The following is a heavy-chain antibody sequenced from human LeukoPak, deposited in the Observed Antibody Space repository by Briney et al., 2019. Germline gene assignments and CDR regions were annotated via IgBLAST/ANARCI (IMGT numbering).Heavy chain of an antibody. J-gene: IGHJ3*02. V-gene: IGHV3-11*01. CDR2: ISSSGSTV. D-gene: IGHD3-22*01. Sequence: GGSLRLSCAASGFTFSDYYMSWIRQAPGKGLEWVSYISSSGSTVYYADSVKGRFTISRDNAKNSLYLQMNSLRAEDTAVYYCARDFTPGYYDSISAFDIWGQGTMVTVSS. CDR1: GFTFSDYY. CDR3: ARDFTPGYYDSISAFDI.